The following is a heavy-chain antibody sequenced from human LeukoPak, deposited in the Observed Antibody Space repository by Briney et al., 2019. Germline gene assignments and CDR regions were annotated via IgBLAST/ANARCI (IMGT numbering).Heavy chain of an antibody. D-gene: IGHD4-17*01. CDR3: ARGVSVTTPYLDS. CDR1: GYTFTNHA. J-gene: IGHJ4*02. V-gene: IGHV1-18*04. Sequence: ASVTVSCKASGYTFTNHAIHWVRRAPGQGPEWMGRVSAYNGNTKYSQKFQGRVTMTTDTSTNTAYMEFLSLRYDDSAIYYCARGVSVTTPYLDSWGQGTLVTVSS. CDR2: VSAYNGNT.